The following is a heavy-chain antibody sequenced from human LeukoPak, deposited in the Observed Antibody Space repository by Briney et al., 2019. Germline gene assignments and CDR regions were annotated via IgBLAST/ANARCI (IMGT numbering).Heavy chain of an antibody. CDR3: ARELTGAYYFDY. CDR1: GFTFSTYG. J-gene: IGHJ4*02. V-gene: IGHV3-33*01. D-gene: IGHD3-16*01. Sequence: GGSLRLSCEASGFTFSTYGMHWVRQAPGKGLEWVAVIWYDGSNKNYADSAKGRLTISRDNSKNTLYLQMNSLRAEDLAVYYCARELTGAYYFDYWGQGTLVTVSS. CDR2: IWYDGSNK.